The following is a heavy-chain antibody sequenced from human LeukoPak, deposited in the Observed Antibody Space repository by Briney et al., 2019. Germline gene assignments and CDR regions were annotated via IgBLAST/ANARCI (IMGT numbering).Heavy chain of an antibody. CDR2: INAGSGGP. Sequence: ASVKDSCKASGYTFSDYFIHWVRQAAGQRLEWMGRINAGSGGPEYPPNFQGRVTMTRETSTSTASMELSRLTSDDTAVYYCARDLSSTPYWEFDYWGQGTLVTVSS. V-gene: IGHV1-2*06. CDR3: ARDLSSTPYWEFDY. J-gene: IGHJ4*02. CDR1: GYTFSDYF. D-gene: IGHD1-26*01.